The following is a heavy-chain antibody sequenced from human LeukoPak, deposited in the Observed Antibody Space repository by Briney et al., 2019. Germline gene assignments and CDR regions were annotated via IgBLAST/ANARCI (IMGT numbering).Heavy chain of an antibody. D-gene: IGHD1-26*01. CDR2: ISSSSSYI. Sequence: PGGSLRLSCAASGFTFSSYSMNWVRQAPGKGLEWVSSISSSSSYIYYADSVKGRFTISRDNAKNSLYLQMNSLRAEDTAVYYCASREGISTIDYWGQGTLVTVSS. J-gene: IGHJ4*02. CDR3: ASREGISTIDY. CDR1: GFTFSSYS. V-gene: IGHV3-21*01.